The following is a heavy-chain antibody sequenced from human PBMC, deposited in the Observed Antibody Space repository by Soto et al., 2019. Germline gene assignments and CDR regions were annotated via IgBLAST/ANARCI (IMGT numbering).Heavy chain of an antibody. CDR1: EFNFDSYS. CDR3: ARDSEYSSWFDY. D-gene: IGHD6-6*01. J-gene: IGHJ4*02. Sequence: GEALQHSYAAFEFNFDSYSLHWVRQAPGKGLEWVSSISSSSSYIYYADSVKGRFTISRDNAKNSLYLQMNSLRAEDTAVYYCARDSEYSSWFDYWGQETLVTVSS. V-gene: IGHV3-21*01. CDR2: ISSSSSYI.